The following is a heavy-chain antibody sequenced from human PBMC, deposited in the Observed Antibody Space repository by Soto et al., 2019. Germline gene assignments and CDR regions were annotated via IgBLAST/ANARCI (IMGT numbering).Heavy chain of an antibody. CDR1: AFTFDSYA. Sequence: PGGSLRLSCVASAFTFDSYAMSWVRQAPGKGLEWVSTISTSGTNTYYRESVKGRFTISRDNSKNTLYLQMNSLRAEDTAIYFCARGLVGGTTFDCWGQGT. CDR3: ARGLVGGTTFDC. V-gene: IGHV3-23*01. D-gene: IGHD1-26*01. J-gene: IGHJ4*02. CDR2: ISTSGTNT.